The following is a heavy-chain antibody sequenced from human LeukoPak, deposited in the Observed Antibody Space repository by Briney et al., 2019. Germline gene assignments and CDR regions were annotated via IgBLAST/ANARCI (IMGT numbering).Heavy chain of an antibody. V-gene: IGHV3-53*01. Sequence: GGSLRLSCAASGFTVSSNYMSWVRQAPGKGLEWVSVIYSGGSTYCTDSVKGRFTISRDNSKNTLYLQMNSLSAEDTAVYYCASTSSTFREAFDIWGQGTIVTVSS. J-gene: IGHJ3*02. CDR3: ASTSSTFREAFDI. D-gene: IGHD2-2*01. CDR1: GFTVSSNY. CDR2: IYSGGST.